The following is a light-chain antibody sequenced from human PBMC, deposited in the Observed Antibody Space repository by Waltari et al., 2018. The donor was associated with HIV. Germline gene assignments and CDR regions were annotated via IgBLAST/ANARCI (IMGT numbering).Light chain of an antibody. CDR2: GDL. CDR1: SSNIGAGYD. V-gene: IGLV1-40*01. CDR3: QSYDSSLSGSI. J-gene: IGLJ2*01. Sequence: QSVLTQPPSVSGAPGQRVTISCTGSSSNIGAGYDVHWYQQLPGTAPKLLIHGDLNRPAGVPDRFSDSKSGTSASLAITGLQAEDEADYYCQSYDSSLSGSIFGGGTKLTVL.